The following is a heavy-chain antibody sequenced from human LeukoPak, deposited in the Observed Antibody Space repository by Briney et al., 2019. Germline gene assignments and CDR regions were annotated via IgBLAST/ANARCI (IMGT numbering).Heavy chain of an antibody. CDR3: ARDNGGGPYYFDY. J-gene: IGHJ4*02. V-gene: IGHV1-8*03. CDR2: MNPNSGNT. Sequence: ASVRVSFKASGYTFTSYDINWVRQATGQGLEWMGWMNPNSGNTGYAQKFQGRVTITRNTSISTAYMELSSLRSEDTAVYYCARDNGGGPYYFDYWGQGTLVTVSS. D-gene: IGHD7-27*01. CDR1: GYTFTSYD.